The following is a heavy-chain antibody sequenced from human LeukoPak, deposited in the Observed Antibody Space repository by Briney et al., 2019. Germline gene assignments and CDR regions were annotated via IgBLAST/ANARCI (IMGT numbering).Heavy chain of an antibody. CDR3: ARLSGVQSWLLSHFRFDL. CDR1: GDSISSYY. Sequence: SEALSLTCTISGDSISSYYWSWIRQPPGKGLEWITYIYYSGTTNYNPSLKSRVTISVDTSRNQFSLRLSSVTAADTAVYYCARLSGVQSWLLSHFRFDLWGQGTLVTVSS. V-gene: IGHV4-59*08. CDR2: IYYSGTT. D-gene: IGHD5-18*01. J-gene: IGHJ5*02.